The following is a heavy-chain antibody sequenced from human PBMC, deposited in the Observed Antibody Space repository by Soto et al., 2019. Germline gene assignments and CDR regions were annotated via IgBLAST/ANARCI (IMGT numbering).Heavy chain of an antibody. D-gene: IGHD3-9*01. CDR3: ARGHILTGPYYFDY. Sequence: VASVKVSCKASGGTFSSYAISWVRQAPGQGLEWMGGIIPTFGTANYAQKFQGRVTITADKSTSTAYMELSSLRSEDTAVYYCARGHILTGPYYFDYWGQGTQVTVSS. CDR2: IIPTFGTA. J-gene: IGHJ4*02. CDR1: GGTFSSYA. V-gene: IGHV1-69*06.